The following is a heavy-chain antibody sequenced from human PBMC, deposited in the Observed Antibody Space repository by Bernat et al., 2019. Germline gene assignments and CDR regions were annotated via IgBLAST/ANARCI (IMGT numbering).Heavy chain of an antibody. V-gene: IGHV3-53*01. CDR1: GFTVSSNY. CDR2: IYSGGST. J-gene: IGHJ3*02. CDR3: ARDQRDYDILTGYFFRGAFDI. D-gene: IGHD3-9*01. Sequence: EVQLVESGGGLIQPGGSLRLSCAASGFTVSSNYMSWVRQAPGKGLGWVSVIYSGGSTYYADSVKGRFTISRDNSKNTLYLQMNSLRAEDTAVYYCARDQRDYDILTGYFFRGAFDIWGQGTMVTVSS.